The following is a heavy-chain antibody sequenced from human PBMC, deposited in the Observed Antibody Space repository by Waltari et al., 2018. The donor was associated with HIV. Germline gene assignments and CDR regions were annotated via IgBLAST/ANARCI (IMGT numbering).Heavy chain of an antibody. CDR1: NVYITKSYY. J-gene: IGHJ4*02. CDR2: VYSNGVT. D-gene: IGHD4-17*01. V-gene: IGHV4-39*01. Sequence: QLQLQESGPALVKSSATLPLTCTASNVYITKSYYWGWVRQSPGTGIEWIGTVYSNGVTHCTPSLESRVTMSVDTSKNQFSLTLTSVTAADTALYFCATLRTVTGTIDDWGQGILVTVSS. CDR3: ATLRTVTGTIDD.